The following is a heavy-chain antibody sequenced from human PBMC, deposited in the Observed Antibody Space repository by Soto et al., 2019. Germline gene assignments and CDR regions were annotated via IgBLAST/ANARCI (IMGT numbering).Heavy chain of an antibody. CDR2: IYYSGST. Sequence: SETLSLTCTVSGGPLSGHYWTWVRQPPGKGKEWIGYIYYSGSTNYNPSLKSRVTISLDTSKNLFSLKLSSVTAADTAVYYCARDCDNCSSPTFYNSLDRRRHHFDYWSQGTLVTVSS. CDR3: ARDCDNCSSPTFYNSLDRRRHHFDY. V-gene: IGHV4-59*11. CDR1: GGPLSGHY. J-gene: IGHJ4*02. D-gene: IGHD2-2*01.